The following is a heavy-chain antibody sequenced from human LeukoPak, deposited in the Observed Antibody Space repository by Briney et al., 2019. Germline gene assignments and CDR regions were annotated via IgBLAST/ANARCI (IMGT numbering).Heavy chain of an antibody. J-gene: IGHJ4*02. V-gene: IGHV4-39*07. D-gene: IGHD3-22*01. Sequence: SETLSLTCTVSGGSISSSSYYWGWIRQPPGKGLEWIGSIYYSGSTYYNPSLKSRVTISVDTSKNQFSLKLSSVTAADTAVYYCARVDDYYDSSGYPYWGQGILVTVSS. CDR2: IYYSGST. CDR1: GGSISSSSYY. CDR3: ARVDDYYDSSGYPY.